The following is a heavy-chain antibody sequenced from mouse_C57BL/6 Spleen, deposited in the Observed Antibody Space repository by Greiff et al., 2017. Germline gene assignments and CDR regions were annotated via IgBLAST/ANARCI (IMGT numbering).Heavy chain of an antibody. V-gene: IGHV5-16*01. Sequence: EVKLVESEGGLVQPGSSMKLSCTASGFTFSDYYMAWVRQVPEKGLEWVANINYDGSSTYYLDSLKSRFIISRDNAKNILYLQMSSLKSEDTATYYCARDRDYYGSSRYWYFDVWGTGTTVTVSS. CDR1: GFTFSDYY. CDR2: INYDGSST. CDR3: ARDRDYYGSSRYWYFDV. J-gene: IGHJ1*03. D-gene: IGHD1-1*01.